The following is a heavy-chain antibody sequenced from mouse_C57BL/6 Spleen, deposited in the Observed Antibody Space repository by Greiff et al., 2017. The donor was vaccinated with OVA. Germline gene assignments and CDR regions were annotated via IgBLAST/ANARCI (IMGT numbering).Heavy chain of an antibody. D-gene: IGHD2-2*01. J-gene: IGHJ2*01. CDR3: ARGRGYDGGFDY. V-gene: IGHV5-17*01. CDR1: GFTFSDYG. Sequence: EVKLVESGGGLVKPGGSLKLSCAASGFTFSDYGMHWVRQAPEKGLEWVAYISSGSSTIYYADTVKGRFTISRDNAKNTLFLQMTSLRSEDTAMYYCARGRGYDGGFDYWGQGTTLTVSS. CDR2: ISSGSSTI.